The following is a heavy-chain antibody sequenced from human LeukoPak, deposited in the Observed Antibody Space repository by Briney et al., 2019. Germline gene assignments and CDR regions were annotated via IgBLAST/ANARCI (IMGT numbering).Heavy chain of an antibody. CDR1: GGSFSDYY. D-gene: IGHD1-26*01. CDR2: INHSGST. Sequence: SETLSLTCAVYGGSFSDYYWTWIRQPPGKGLEWFGEINHSGSTNYKPSLKSRVTISVDTSKNQFSLKLTSVTAADTAVYYCARVVGRYYKVDFWGRGTPVTVS. V-gene: IGHV4-34*01. J-gene: IGHJ4*02. CDR3: ARVVGRYYKVDF.